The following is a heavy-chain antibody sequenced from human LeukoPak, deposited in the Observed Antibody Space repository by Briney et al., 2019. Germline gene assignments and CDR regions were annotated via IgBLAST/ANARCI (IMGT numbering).Heavy chain of an antibody. CDR1: GGSISSSHYY. J-gene: IGHJ5*02. V-gene: IGHV4-39*01. CDR3: AGQRRVRGPNCFGR. CDR2: IYYSGNT. Sequence: PSETLSLTCTVSGGSISSSHYYWGWVRQPPGKGLEWIGSIYYSGNTYYNPSLKSRVTMSVDTSMNQFSLNLNSVTAADTAVYCCAGQRRVRGPNCFGRWGQGTLVTVSS. D-gene: IGHD2-8*01.